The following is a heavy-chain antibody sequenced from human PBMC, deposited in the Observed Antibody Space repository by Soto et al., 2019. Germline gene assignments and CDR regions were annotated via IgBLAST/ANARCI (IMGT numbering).Heavy chain of an antibody. Sequence: PSETLSLTCTVSGGSISSGGYYWSWIRQHPGKGLEWIGYIYYSGSTYYNPSLKSRVTMSVDTSKNQFSLKLSSVTAADTAVYYCARGVLQPAYNWFDPWGQGTPVTVSS. CDR2: IYYSGST. CDR3: ARGVLQPAYNWFDP. V-gene: IGHV4-31*03. CDR1: GGSISSGGYY. J-gene: IGHJ5*02. D-gene: IGHD4-4*01.